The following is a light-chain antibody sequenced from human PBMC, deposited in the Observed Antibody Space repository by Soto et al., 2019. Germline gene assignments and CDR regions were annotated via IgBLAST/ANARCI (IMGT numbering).Light chain of an antibody. CDR2: DVS. V-gene: IGLV2-14*03. CDR3: SSYTSSSTYV. CDR1: SSDIGSYNS. Sequence: QSVLTQPASVSGSPGQSVTISCTGTSSDIGSYNSVCWHQQHPGRAPKLMIYDVSSRASGIPDRFSASKSGNTASLTIPGLQAGDEADYFCSSYTSSSTYVFGTGTKVTVL. J-gene: IGLJ1*01.